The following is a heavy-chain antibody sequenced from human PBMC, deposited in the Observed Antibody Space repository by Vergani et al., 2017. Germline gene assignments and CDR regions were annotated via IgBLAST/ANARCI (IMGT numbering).Heavy chain of an antibody. CDR1: GFTVSSNY. V-gene: IGHV3-53*01. D-gene: IGHD3-22*01. CDR2: ISGRGGST. CDR3: TWEGEYYDSSGSFDY. Sequence: EVQLVESGGGLIQPGGSLRFSCAASGFTVSSNYMSWVRQAPGNGLEWVSVISGRGGSTYYADSVNGRFTISRDNSKNTLYLQMNSLRAEDTAVYYCTWEGEYYDSSGSFDYWGQGTLVTVSS. J-gene: IGHJ4*02.